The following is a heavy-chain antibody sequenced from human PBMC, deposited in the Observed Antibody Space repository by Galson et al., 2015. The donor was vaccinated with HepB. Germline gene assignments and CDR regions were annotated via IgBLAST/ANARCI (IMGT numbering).Heavy chain of an antibody. V-gene: IGHV3-9*01. J-gene: IGHJ6*02. CDR3: AKALLVATDGYGMDV. CDR2: ISWNSGSI. Sequence: SLRLSCAASGFTFDDYAMHWVRQAPGKGLEWVSGISWNSGSIGYADSVKGRFTISRDNAKNSLYLQTNSLRAEDTALYYCAKALLVATDGYGMDVWGQGTTVTVSS. D-gene: IGHD5-12*01. CDR1: GFTFDDYA.